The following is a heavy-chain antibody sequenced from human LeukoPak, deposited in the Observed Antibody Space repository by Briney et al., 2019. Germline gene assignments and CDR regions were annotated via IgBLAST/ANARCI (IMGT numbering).Heavy chain of an antibody. V-gene: IGHV3-30-3*01. D-gene: IGHD2-21*02. CDR2: ISYDGSNK. J-gene: IGHJ4*02. CDR1: GFTFSSYA. CDR3: ARLAYCGGDCYPGSRDFDY. Sequence: GGSLRLSCAASGFTFSSYATHWVRQAPGKGLEWVAVISYDGSNKYYADSVKGRFTISRDNSKNTLYLQMNSLRAEDTAVYYCARLAYCGGDCYPGSRDFDYWGQGTLVTVSS.